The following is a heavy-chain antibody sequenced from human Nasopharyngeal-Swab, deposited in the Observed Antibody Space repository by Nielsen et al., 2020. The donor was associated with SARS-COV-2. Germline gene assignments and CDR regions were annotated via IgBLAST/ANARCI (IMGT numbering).Heavy chain of an antibody. CDR2: IYYSGST. Sequence: GSLRLSCTVSGGSISSSSYYWGWIRQPPGKGLEWIGSIYYSGSTYYNPSLKSRVTISVGTSKNQFSLKLSSVTAADTAVYYCARGGYSYGFDYWGQGTLVTVSS. CDR1: GGSISSSSYY. CDR3: ARGGYSYGFDY. D-gene: IGHD5-18*01. V-gene: IGHV4-39*01. J-gene: IGHJ4*02.